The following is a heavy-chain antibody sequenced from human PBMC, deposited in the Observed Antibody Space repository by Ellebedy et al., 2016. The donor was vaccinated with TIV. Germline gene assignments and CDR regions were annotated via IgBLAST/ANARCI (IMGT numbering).Heavy chain of an antibody. CDR3: TKDRSYNTPYYFDY. J-gene: IGHJ4*02. V-gene: IGHV3-66*02. CDR1: GFTVSNNY. CDR2: IYSGGST. Sequence: GESLKISCAASGFTVSNNYISWVRQAPGKGLEWVSVIYSGGSTYYADSVKGRFTISRDDSKNTLYLQMNSLRPEDTAVYYCTKDRSYNTPYYFDYWGQGTLVTVSS. D-gene: IGHD1-1*01.